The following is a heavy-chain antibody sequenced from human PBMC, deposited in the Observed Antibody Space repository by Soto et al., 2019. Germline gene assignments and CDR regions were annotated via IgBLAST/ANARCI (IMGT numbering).Heavy chain of an antibody. V-gene: IGHV3-23*01. CDR3: ANGRDPSYCSGGSCPKWFDP. Sequence: PGGSLRLSCAASGLTFSNYAMNWVRQAPGNGLEWVSSISGSGGSTYYADSVKGRFTISRDNSKNTLYLQMNSLRAEDTAVYYCANGRDPSYCSGGSCPKWFDPWGQGTLVTVSS. CDR2: ISGSGGST. J-gene: IGHJ5*02. CDR1: GLTFSNYA. D-gene: IGHD2-15*01.